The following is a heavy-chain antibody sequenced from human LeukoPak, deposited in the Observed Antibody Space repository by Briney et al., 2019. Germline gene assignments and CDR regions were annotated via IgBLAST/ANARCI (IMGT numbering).Heavy chain of an antibody. CDR3: ASSYGDYPSYDY. D-gene: IGHD4-17*01. CDR2: IIPIFGTA. CDR1: GGTFSSYA. J-gene: IGHJ4*02. V-gene: IGHV1-69*05. Sequence: SVKVSCKASGGTFSSYALSWVRQAPGQGLEWMGGIIPIFGTANYAQKFQGRVTITTDESKSTAYMELSSLGSEDTAVYYCASSYGDYPSYDYWGQGTLVTVSS.